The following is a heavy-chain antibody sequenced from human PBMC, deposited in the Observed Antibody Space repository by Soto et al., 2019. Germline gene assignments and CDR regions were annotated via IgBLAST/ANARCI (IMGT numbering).Heavy chain of an antibody. CDR2: IYGNDDK. V-gene: IGHV2-5*01. J-gene: IGHJ4*02. D-gene: IGHD3-10*01. Sequence: QITLKESGPTLVKPTQPLTLTCTFSGFSLSTSGVGVGWIRQPPGKALECLALIYGNDDKRYSPSLKNRLTITKHTSKNQVAIKMTNMDPVDTATYYCTHSGVTYYYGPGNDYAMNHWGQGTLVTVSS. CDR3: THSGVTYYYGPGNDYAMNH. CDR1: GFSLSTSGVG.